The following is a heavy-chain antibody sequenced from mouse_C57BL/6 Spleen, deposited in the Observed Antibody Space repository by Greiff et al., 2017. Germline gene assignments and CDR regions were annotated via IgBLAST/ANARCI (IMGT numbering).Heavy chain of an antibody. J-gene: IGHJ4*01. CDR2: IHPNSGST. Sequence: VQLQQPGAELVKPGASVKLSCKASGYTFTSYWMHWVKQRPGQGLEWIGMIHPNSGSTNYNEKFKSKATLTVDKSSSTAYMQLSSLTSEDSAVYYCAREEITTVPYYYAMDYWGQGTSVTVSS. D-gene: IGHD1-1*01. CDR1: GYTFTSYW. V-gene: IGHV1-64*01. CDR3: AREEITTVPYYYAMDY.